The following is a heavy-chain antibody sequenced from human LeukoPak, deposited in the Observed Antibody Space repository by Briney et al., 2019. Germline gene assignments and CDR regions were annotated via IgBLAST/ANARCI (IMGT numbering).Heavy chain of an antibody. Sequence: GASVKVSCKVSGYIFTVYGISWVGQAPGQGLEWLGWINTFSGSTYYAQKFQGRVTMTTDTTTSTAYMDLRSLRSDDTAVYYCARWRYDFWSGYSDYWGQGTLVTVSS. V-gene: IGHV1-18*01. CDR3: ARWRYDFWSGYSDY. D-gene: IGHD3-3*01. CDR2: INTFSGST. J-gene: IGHJ4*02. CDR1: GYIFTVYG.